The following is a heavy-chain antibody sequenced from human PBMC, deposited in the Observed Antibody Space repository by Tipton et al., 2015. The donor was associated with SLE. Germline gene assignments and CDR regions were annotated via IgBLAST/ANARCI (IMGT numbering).Heavy chain of an antibody. J-gene: IGHJ3*02. Sequence: TLSLTCTVSGGSVSSSGYYWAWIRQPPGKGLEWIANVYYTGSTYYSPSLKSRVTISVDTSKSQFYLRLSSVTAADTAVYYCARAEGSWDAFDIWGQGTMVTVSS. CDR3: ARAEGSWDAFDI. V-gene: IGHV4-39*07. CDR1: GGSVSSSGYY. D-gene: IGHD2-15*01. CDR2: VYYTGST.